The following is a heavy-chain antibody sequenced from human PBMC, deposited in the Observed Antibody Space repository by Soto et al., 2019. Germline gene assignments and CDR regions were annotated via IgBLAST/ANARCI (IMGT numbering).Heavy chain of an antibody. CDR3: ASFGLVVVITPYDYGMDV. J-gene: IGHJ6*02. CDR1: GFTFSDYY. D-gene: IGHD3-22*01. Sequence: GGSLRLSCAASGFTFSDYYMSWIRQAPGKGLEWVSYISSGSSYTNYADSVKGRFTISRDNAKDSLYLQMNSLRAEDTAVYYCASFGLVVVITPYDYGMDVWGQGTTVTVSS. CDR2: ISSGSSYT. V-gene: IGHV3-11*06.